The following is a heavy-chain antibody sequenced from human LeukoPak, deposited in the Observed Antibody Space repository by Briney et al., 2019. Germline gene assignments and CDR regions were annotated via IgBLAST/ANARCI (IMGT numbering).Heavy chain of an antibody. CDR2: VNPNSGGT. CDR3: ARGYYDFWSGYDPSGVTHFDY. D-gene: IGHD3-3*01. J-gene: IGHJ4*02. Sequence: VASVKVSCKASGYTFTGYYMHWVRQAPGQGLEWMGRVNPNSGGTNYAQKFQGRVTMTRDTSISTAYMELSRLRSDDTAVYYCARGYYDFWSGYDPSGVTHFDYWGQGTLVTVSS. V-gene: IGHV1-2*06. CDR1: GYTFTGYY.